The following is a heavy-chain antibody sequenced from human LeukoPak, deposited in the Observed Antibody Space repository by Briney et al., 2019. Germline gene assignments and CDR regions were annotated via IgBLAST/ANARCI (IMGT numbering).Heavy chain of an antibody. Sequence: SETLSLTCAVYGGSFSGYYWSWIRQPPGKGLEWIGEINHSGSTNYNPSLKSRVTISVDTSKNQFSLKLSSVTAADTAVYYCARGNYYGSGSYYYYYGMDVWGKGTTVTASS. V-gene: IGHV4-34*01. CDR2: INHSGST. CDR1: GGSFSGYY. J-gene: IGHJ6*04. CDR3: ARGNYYGSGSYYYYYGMDV. D-gene: IGHD3-10*01.